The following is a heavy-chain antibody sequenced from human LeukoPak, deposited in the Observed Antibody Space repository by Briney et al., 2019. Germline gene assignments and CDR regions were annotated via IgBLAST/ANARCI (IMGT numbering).Heavy chain of an antibody. Sequence: GESLKISCMGSGYSFTNYWIAWVRHRPRESLEWRVIIYPDDSDTRYSPSFQGQVTISADKSISTAYLQWSSLKASDTAMYYCARIWLRAFDIWGQGTMVTVSS. CDR3: ARIWLRAFDI. CDR2: IYPDDSDT. J-gene: IGHJ3*02. D-gene: IGHD3-16*01. CDR1: GYSFTNYW. V-gene: IGHV5-51*01.